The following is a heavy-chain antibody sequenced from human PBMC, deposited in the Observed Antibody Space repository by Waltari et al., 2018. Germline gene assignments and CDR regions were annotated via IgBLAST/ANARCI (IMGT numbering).Heavy chain of an antibody. D-gene: IGHD1-20*01. V-gene: IGHV1-18*01. Sequence: QVQLVQSGAEVKKPGASVKVSCKASGYTFTSYGISWVRQDPGQGLEWMGWISAYNGNTNYAQKLQGRVTMTTDTSTSTAYMELRSLRSDDTAVYYCARNAGYNWNDPTTENYYYYYYMDVWGKGTTVTVSS. J-gene: IGHJ6*03. CDR1: GYTFTSYG. CDR3: ARNAGYNWNDPTTENYYYYYYMDV. CDR2: ISAYNGNT.